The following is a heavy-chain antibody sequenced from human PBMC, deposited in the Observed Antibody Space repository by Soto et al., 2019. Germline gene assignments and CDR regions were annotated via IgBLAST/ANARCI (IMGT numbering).Heavy chain of an antibody. CDR2: IYYTGST. Sequence: QVQLQESGPGLVKPSETLSLTCTVSGGSVSSESHYWSWIRQTPGKGLEWIGYIYYTGSTNYNPSLQGRVILAVDTARDQVSLGLRSVNRADTAVYYCARGQYDFRSGSYYYAMEVWGQGTKVTVSS. V-gene: IGHV4-61*01. CDR1: GGSVSSESHY. J-gene: IGHJ6*02. CDR3: ARGQYDFRSGSYYYAMEV. D-gene: IGHD3-3*01.